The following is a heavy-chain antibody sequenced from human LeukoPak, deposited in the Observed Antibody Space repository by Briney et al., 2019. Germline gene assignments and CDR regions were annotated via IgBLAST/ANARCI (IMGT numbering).Heavy chain of an antibody. Sequence: GGSLRLSCAASGFTFSSYAMSCVRQAPGRGVEWVSAISGSGGSTYYADSVKGRFTISRDNSKNTLYLQMNSLRAEDTAVYYCAKDFSPYGSGTPVWGQGTTVTVSS. J-gene: IGHJ6*02. CDR1: GFTFSSYA. V-gene: IGHV3-23*01. CDR2: ISGSGGST. D-gene: IGHD3-10*01. CDR3: AKDFSPYGSGTPV.